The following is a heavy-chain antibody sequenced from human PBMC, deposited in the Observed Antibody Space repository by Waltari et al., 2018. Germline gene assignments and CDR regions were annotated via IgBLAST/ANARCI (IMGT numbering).Heavy chain of an antibody. J-gene: IGHJ4*02. Sequence: EVHLVESGGGLIQPGGSLRLSCAASGFIVSSNYMSWVRQAPGRGLEWVSLIYSGGSTYYADSVKGRFTISRDNSKNTLYLQMDSLSVEDTAVYYCARWQQWPVRAFDYWGQGTLVTVSS. CDR1: GFIVSSNY. CDR3: ARWQQWPVRAFDY. V-gene: IGHV3-53*01. D-gene: IGHD6-19*01. CDR2: IYSGGST.